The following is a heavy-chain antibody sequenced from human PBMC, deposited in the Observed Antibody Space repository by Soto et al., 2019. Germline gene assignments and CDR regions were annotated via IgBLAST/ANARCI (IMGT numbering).Heavy chain of an antibody. CDR2: IYYSGST. V-gene: IGHV4-39*01. CDR3: ARHRGFGELSHDGMAV. Sequence: XTLSRACAVPGGSVSSSVYERGWIRQPKGKGLAWIGRIYYSGSTYYKPSLKSRVTKSVEKCKSQFSLKMGFVHAADQAVDYCARHRGFGELSHDGMAVWGRGTTCPVS. J-gene: IGHJ6*02. D-gene: IGHD3-10*01. CDR1: GGSVSSSVYE.